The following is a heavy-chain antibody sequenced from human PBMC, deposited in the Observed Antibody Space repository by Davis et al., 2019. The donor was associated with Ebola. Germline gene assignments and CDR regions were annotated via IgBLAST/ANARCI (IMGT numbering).Heavy chain of an antibody. CDR2: ISWNSGSI. D-gene: IGHD6-13*01. CDR3: ARDGIATFGKVKYYYGMDV. J-gene: IGHJ6*04. Sequence: SLKISCAASGFTFDDYAMHWVRQAPGKGLEWVSGISWNSGSIGYADSVKGRFTISRDNAKNSLYLQMNSLRAEDTALYYCARDGIATFGKVKYYYGMDVWGKGTTVTVSS. V-gene: IGHV3-9*01. CDR1: GFTFDDYA.